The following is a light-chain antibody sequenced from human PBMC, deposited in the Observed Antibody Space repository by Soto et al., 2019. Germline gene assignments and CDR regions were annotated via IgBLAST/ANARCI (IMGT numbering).Light chain of an antibody. CDR3: QHYNLWPHT. Sequence: EILLTQSPATLAVSPGEGATLSCRASQSVRDNLAWYQQKPGQAPRLLIYRASTRATGVPARFSGSGSGTEFTHTFSSLQSEDVSVYFCQHYNLWPHTFGQGTKLEIK. J-gene: IGKJ2*01. CDR1: QSVRDN. CDR2: RAS. V-gene: IGKV3-15*01.